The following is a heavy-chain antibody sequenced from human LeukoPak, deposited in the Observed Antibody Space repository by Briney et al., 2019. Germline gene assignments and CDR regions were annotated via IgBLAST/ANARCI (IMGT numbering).Heavy chain of an antibody. J-gene: IGHJ5*02. CDR3: AGGGASGSYLHWFDP. CDR1: GGSISNYY. V-gene: IGHV4-59*01. Sequence: SETLSLTCTVSGGSISNYYCNWIRQPPGKGLEWIGYIHYSGSTNYNPSLRSRVTISVDTSKNQFSLKLSSVTAADTAVYYCAGGGASGSYLHWFDPRGQGTLVTVSS. CDR2: IHYSGST. D-gene: IGHD3-10*01.